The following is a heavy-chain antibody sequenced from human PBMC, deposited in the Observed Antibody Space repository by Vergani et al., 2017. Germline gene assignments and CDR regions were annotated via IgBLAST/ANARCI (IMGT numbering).Heavy chain of an antibody. CDR1: GGSFSGYY. Sequence: QVQLQQWGAGLLKPSETLSLTCAVYGGSFSGYYWSWIRQPPGKGLEWIGEINHSGSTNYNPSLKSRVTISVDTSNNQFSLKLSAVTAADTAVYYCAGRTDGTYYYYYYGMDVWGQGTTVTVSS. CDR3: AGRTDGTYYYYYYGMDV. CDR2: INHSGST. V-gene: IGHV4-34*01. J-gene: IGHJ6*02. D-gene: IGHD1-26*01.